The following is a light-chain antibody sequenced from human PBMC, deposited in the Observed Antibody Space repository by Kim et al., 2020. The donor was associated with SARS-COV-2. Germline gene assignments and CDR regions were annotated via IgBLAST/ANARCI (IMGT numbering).Light chain of an antibody. J-gene: IGKJ4*01. CDR3: QHRRNWPLT. CDR2: DAS. CDR1: QSVSSY. Sequence: WAPGERATRACRASQSVSSYLAWYQQKPGQAPRLLIYDASNRATDIPARFSGDGSGTDFTLTISSLEPEDFAVYYCQHRRNWPLTFGGGTKVDIK. V-gene: IGKV3-11*01.